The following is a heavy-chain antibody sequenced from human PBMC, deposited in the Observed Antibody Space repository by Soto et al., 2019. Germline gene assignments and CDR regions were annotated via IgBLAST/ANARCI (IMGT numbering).Heavy chain of an antibody. J-gene: IGHJ2*01. Sequence: EVQLLESGGGLVQPGGPLGLSCVGSGFTFINYAMNWVRQTPGKGLEWVSTISGGGDRTFDADTVKGRFTISRDNSKNTVNLQMNSLRADDTAVYYCARKVLGSTSRPDWWYFDLWGRGTLVTVSS. CDR3: ARKVLGSTSRPDWWYFDL. D-gene: IGHD2-2*01. CDR2: ISGGGDRT. CDR1: GFTFINYA. V-gene: IGHV3-23*01.